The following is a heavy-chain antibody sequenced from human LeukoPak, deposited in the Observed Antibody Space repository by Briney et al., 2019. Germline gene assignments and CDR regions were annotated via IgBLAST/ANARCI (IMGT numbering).Heavy chain of an antibody. CDR1: GFPLSYYA. Sequence: GGSLRLSCAAAGFPLSYYAMQWVRLAPGKGLEYVSGVSTNGYKTYYANSVKGRFTVSRDKSKNTLYLQMGSLRDEDIAVYYCARGRNDLSFLCLCYYGMDVWGQGTTVTVSS. CDR2: VSTNGYKT. V-gene: IGHV3-64*01. J-gene: IGHJ6*02. CDR3: ARGRNDLSFLCLCYYGMDV. D-gene: IGHD1-1*01.